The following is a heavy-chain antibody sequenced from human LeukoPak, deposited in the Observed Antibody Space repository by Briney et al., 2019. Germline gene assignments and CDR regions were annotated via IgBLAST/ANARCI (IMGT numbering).Heavy chain of an antibody. D-gene: IGHD3-10*01. CDR2: IYYSGGT. CDR3: ARARGFKRNYYYYYMDV. J-gene: IGHJ6*03. V-gene: IGHV4-39*07. Sequence: SETLSLTCTVSGGSISSSSYYWGWIRQPPGKGLEWIGSIYYSGGTYYNPSLKSRVTISVDTSKNQFSLKLSSVTAADTAVYYCARARGFKRNYYYYYMDVWGKGTTVTVSS. CDR1: GGSISSSSYY.